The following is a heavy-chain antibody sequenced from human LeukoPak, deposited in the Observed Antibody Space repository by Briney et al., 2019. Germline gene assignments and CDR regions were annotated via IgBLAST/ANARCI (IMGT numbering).Heavy chain of an antibody. J-gene: IGHJ4*02. V-gene: IGHV1-69*06. CDR1: GGTFSSYA. D-gene: IGHD6-19*01. CDR2: IIPIFGTA. CDR3: ARASSGWFVPLDY. Sequence: GSPVKVSCKASGGTFSSYAISWVRQAPGQGLEWMGGIIPIFGTANYAQKFQGRVTITADKSTSTAYMELSGLRSENTAVYYCARASSGWFVPLDYWGQGTLVTVSS.